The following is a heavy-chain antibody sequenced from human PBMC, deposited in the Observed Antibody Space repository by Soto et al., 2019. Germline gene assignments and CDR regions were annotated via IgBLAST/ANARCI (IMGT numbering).Heavy chain of an antibody. CDR3: ARGDDYPYYYYGMDV. CDR2: IWYDGSNK. J-gene: IGHJ6*02. D-gene: IGHD4-17*01. Sequence: VQLVESGGGVVQPGRSLRLSCAASGFTFSSYGMHWVRQAPGKGLEWVAVIWYDGSNKYYADSVKGRFTISRDNSKNTLYLQMNSLRAEDTAVYYCARGDDYPYYYYGMDVWGQGTTVTVSS. V-gene: IGHV3-33*01. CDR1: GFTFSSYG.